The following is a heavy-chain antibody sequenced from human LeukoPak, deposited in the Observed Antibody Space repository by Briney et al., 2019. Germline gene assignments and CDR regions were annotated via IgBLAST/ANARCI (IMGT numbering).Heavy chain of an antibody. CDR3: ARAHAERWLQPYFDY. Sequence: SGTLSLTCTASGGSISSYYWSWIRQPPGKGLEWIGDIYYSGSTNYNPSLKSRVTISVDTSKNQFSLKLSSVTAADTAVYYCARAHAERWLQPYFDYWGQGTLVTVSS. J-gene: IGHJ4*02. CDR1: GGSISSYY. D-gene: IGHD5-24*01. V-gene: IGHV4-59*01. CDR2: IYYSGST.